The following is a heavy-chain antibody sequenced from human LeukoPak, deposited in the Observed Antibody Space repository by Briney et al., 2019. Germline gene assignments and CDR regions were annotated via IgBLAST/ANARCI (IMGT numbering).Heavy chain of an antibody. CDR2: IWYDGSNK. CDR1: GFTFSNAW. D-gene: IGHD3-10*01. Sequence: PGGSLRLSCAASGFTFSNAWMSWVRQAPGKGLEWVAVIWYDGSNKYYADSVKGRFTISRDNSKNTLYLQMNSLRAEDTAVYYCARDGENYYGSGIDYWGQGTLVTVSS. CDR3: ARDGENYYGSGIDY. V-gene: IGHV3-33*08. J-gene: IGHJ4*02.